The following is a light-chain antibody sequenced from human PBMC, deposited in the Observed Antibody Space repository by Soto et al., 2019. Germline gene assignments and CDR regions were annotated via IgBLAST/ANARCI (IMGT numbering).Light chain of an antibody. CDR2: GAS. CDR1: QSVSSSY. Sequence: EIVLTQAPGTLSLSPGETATLSCRASQSVSSSYLAWYQQKPGQAPRLLIYGASTRATGIPDRFSGSESVTDFTLTISRLEPEDFAVYYCQQYGSSPPFTFGPGTKVDIK. CDR3: QQYGSSPPFT. J-gene: IGKJ3*01. V-gene: IGKV3-20*01.